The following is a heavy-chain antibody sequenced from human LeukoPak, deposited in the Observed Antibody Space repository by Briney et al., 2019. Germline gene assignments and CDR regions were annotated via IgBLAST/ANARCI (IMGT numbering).Heavy chain of an antibody. CDR3: ARASVAGTEFDY. CDR2: MNPSSGNT. CDR1: GYTFTSYD. V-gene: IGHV1-8*01. D-gene: IGHD6-19*01. Sequence: GASVKVSCKASGYTFTSYDINWVRQATGQGLEWMGWMNPSSGNTGYAQKFQGRVTMTRNTSISTAYMELSSLRSEDTAVYYCARASVAGTEFDYWGQGTLVTVSS. J-gene: IGHJ4*02.